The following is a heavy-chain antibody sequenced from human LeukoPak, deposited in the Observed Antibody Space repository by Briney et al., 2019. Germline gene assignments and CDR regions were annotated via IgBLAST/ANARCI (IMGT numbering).Heavy chain of an antibody. V-gene: IGHV3-7*01. J-gene: IGHJ4*02. CDR1: GFPFGGYW. D-gene: IGHD6-6*01. CDR2: IKYDGSDK. Sequence: AGGSLRLYCGASGFPFGGYWMYWVRHIPGKGLEWVANIKYDGSDKNYVDSVKGRFTISRDNAKNSLYLQMNNLRVEDTAIYYCARDGVSSSPDFDYWGQGTLVTVS. CDR3: ARDGVSSSPDFDY.